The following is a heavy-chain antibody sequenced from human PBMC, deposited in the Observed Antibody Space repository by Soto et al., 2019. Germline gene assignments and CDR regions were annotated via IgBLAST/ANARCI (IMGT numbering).Heavy chain of an antibody. V-gene: IGHV4-31*01. Sequence: QVQLQESGPGLVKPSQTLSLTCTVSGGSISSGGYYWSWIRQHPGKGLEWIGYIYYSGSTYYNPAIKSPVTTSADTYKNQFPLEVSSVTASATAVYYCAGCTEDYYHYGMDVWGQGTTVTVSS. CDR2: IYYSGST. J-gene: IGHJ6*02. D-gene: IGHD2-15*01. CDR3: AGCTEDYYHYGMDV. CDR1: GGSISSGGYY.